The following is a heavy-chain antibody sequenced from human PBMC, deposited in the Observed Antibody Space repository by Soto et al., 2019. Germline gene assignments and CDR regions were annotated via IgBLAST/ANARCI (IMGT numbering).Heavy chain of an antibody. D-gene: IGHD3-16*01. J-gene: IGHJ4*02. CDR1: GYSFSSYW. CDR3: ARDYDYALDY. CDR2: IYPGDSET. V-gene: IGHV5-51*01. Sequence: GESLKISCKGSGYSFSSYWIGWVRQMPGKGLEWMGFIYPGDSETRYSPSFQGQVTISVDKSISTAYLQWSSLKASDTAIYYCARDYDYALDYWGQGTLVTVSS.